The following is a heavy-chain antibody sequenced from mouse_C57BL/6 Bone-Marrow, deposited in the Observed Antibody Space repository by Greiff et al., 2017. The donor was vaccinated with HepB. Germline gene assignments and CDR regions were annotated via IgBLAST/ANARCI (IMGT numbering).Heavy chain of an antibody. CDR3: ARDAGRLDYAMDY. Sequence: EVMLVESGGGLVQSGRSLRLSCATSGFTFSDFYMEWVSQAPGKGLEWIAASRNKANDYTTEYSASVKGRFIVSRDTSQSILYLQMNALRAEDTAIYYCARDAGRLDYAMDYWGQGTSVTVSS. J-gene: IGHJ4*01. CDR1: GFTFSDFY. CDR2: SRNKANDYTT. D-gene: IGHD2-13*01. V-gene: IGHV7-1*01.